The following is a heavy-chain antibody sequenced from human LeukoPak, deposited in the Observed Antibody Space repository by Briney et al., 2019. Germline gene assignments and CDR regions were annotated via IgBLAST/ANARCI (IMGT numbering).Heavy chain of an antibody. CDR3: ARDGRHRYYYDSSGFYGSWFDP. CDR1: GYTFTSYG. CDR2: ISGYNGNT. D-gene: IGHD3-22*01. J-gene: IGHJ5*02. V-gene: IGHV1-18*01. Sequence: ASVKVSCKASGYTFTSYGISWVRQAPGQGLEWMGWISGYNGNTKYAQKLQGRVTMTTDASATTAYMELRSLRSDDTAVYYCARDGRHRYYYDSSGFYGSWFDPWGQGTLVTVSS.